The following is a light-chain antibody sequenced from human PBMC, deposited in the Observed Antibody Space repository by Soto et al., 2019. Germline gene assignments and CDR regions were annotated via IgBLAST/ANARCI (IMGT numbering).Light chain of an antibody. Sequence: DIQMTQSPSTLSASVGDRVTITCRASQSISRWLAWYHQKPGKAPKLLIYAASSLQSGVPSTYSGSGSGTDFTLTIGSLQPEDFATYYCQQSFTIPLTFGGGTKVDIK. CDR3: QQSFTIPLT. CDR1: QSISRW. CDR2: AAS. V-gene: IGKV1-39*01. J-gene: IGKJ4*01.